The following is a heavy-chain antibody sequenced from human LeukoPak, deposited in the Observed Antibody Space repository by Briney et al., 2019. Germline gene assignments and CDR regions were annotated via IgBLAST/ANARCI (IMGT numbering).Heavy chain of an antibody. CDR1: GYSIGSGYY. CDR2: IYHSGST. J-gene: IGHJ3*02. V-gene: IGHV4-38-2*01. Sequence: KSSETLSLTCAVSGYSIGSGYYWGWIRQPPGKGLEWIGSIYHSGSTYYNPSLKSRVTTSVDTSKNQFSLKLSSVTAADTAVYYCARPREVGYRDAFDIWGQGTMVTVSS. D-gene: IGHD1-1*01. CDR3: ARPREVGYRDAFDI.